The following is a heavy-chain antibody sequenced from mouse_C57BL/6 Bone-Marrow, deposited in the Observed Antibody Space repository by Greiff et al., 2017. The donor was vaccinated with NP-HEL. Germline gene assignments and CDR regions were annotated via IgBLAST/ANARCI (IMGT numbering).Heavy chain of an antibody. V-gene: IGHV1-53*01. CDR1: GYTFTSYW. D-gene: IGHD1-1*01. J-gene: IGHJ2*01. CDR3: ARSITTVVFDS. Sequence: QVQLQQPGTELVKPGASVKLSCKASGYTFTSYWMHWVKQRPGQGLEWIGNINPSTGGNNYNEKFKSKATLTVDKSSSTAYMQLSSLTSEDSAVYYCARSITTVVFDSWGQGTTLTVSS. CDR2: INPSTGGN.